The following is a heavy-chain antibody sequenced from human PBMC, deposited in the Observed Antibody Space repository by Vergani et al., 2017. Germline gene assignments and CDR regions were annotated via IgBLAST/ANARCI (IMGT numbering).Heavy chain of an antibody. J-gene: IGHJ6*02. D-gene: IGHD2-2*02. CDR1: GFTFSSYW. CDR3: ARDDRYCSSTSCYNYYYYGMDV. V-gene: IGHV3-7*03. Sequence: EVQLVESGGGLVQPGGSLRLSCAASGFTFSSYWMSWVRQAPGKGLEWVANIKQDGSEKYYVDSVKGRFTISRDNAKNSRYLQMNSLRAEDTAVYYCARDDRYCSSTSCYNYYYYGMDVWGQGTTVTVSS. CDR2: IKQDGSEK.